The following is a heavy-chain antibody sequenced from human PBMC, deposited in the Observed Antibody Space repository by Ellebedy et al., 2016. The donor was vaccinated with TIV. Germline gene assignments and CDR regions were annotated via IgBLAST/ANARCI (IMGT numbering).Heavy chain of an antibody. V-gene: IGHV4-59*08. Sequence: SETLSLTCTVSGGTIGNYYWNWIRQPPGKGLEWIGNVKYSGSTNYNPSLTSRVSISVDSSKKQYFLNLSPATAADTAVYYCVRSLYVGASIDYWGQGTLVTVSS. J-gene: IGHJ4*02. D-gene: IGHD1-26*01. CDR3: VRSLYVGASIDY. CDR1: GGTIGNYY. CDR2: VKYSGST.